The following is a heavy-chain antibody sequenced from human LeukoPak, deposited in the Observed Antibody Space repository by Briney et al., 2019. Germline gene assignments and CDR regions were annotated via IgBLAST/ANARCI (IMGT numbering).Heavy chain of an antibody. V-gene: IGHV4-39*07. J-gene: IGHJ3*02. CDR1: GGSISSSSYY. CDR3: ARAPYGGNPTPHAFDI. Sequence: PSETLSLTCTVSGGSISSSSYYWGWIRQPPGKGLEWIGSIYYSGSTNYNPSLKSRVTISVDTSKNQFSLKLSSVTAADTAVYYCARAPYGGNPTPHAFDIWGQGTMVTVSS. D-gene: IGHD4-23*01. CDR2: IYYSGST.